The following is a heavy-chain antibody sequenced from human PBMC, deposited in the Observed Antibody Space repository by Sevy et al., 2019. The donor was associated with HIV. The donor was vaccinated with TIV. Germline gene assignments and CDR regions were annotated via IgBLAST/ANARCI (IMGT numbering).Heavy chain of an antibody. CDR1: GFTFSTYG. D-gene: IGHD6-6*01. CDR3: ARGLAALPGYYYGMDV. CDR2: ILYDGSNK. J-gene: IGHJ6*02. Sequence: GGSLRLSCTASGFTFSTYGLHWVCQAPGKGLEWVAVILYDGSNKYYGDSVKGRFTISRDNSKNTLYLQMNSLRGEDTAVYYCARGLAALPGYYYGMDVWGQGTTVTVSS. V-gene: IGHV3-30*04.